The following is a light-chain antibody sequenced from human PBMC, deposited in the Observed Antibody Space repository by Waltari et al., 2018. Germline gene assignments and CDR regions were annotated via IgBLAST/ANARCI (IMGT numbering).Light chain of an antibody. J-gene: IGLJ2*01. V-gene: IGLV2-8*01. CDR3: SSFAGSSQML. Sequence: QSALTQPPSASGSPGQSVTISCTGTSSDVGRLDYFPWYQQHPGKVPRLMIYEVSKRPSGVPDRFSGSKSGNTASLTVSGLQVEDEADYYCSSFAGSSQMLFGGGTKLTVL. CDR1: SSDVGRLDY. CDR2: EVS.